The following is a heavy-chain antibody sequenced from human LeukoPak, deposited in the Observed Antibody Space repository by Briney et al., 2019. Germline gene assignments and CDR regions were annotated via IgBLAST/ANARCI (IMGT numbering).Heavy chain of an antibody. J-gene: IGHJ4*02. CDR1: GGSINSYY. CDR3: ARSSDYDFPLFGY. V-gene: IGHV4-59*01. D-gene: IGHD3-3*01. Sequence: SETLSLTCTVSGGSINSYYWNWIRQSPGKGLEWIAYISYSGRTKYNPSLKSRVIMSVDTSKNQFSLNLRSVTAADTAVYYCARSSDYDFPLFGYWGQGTLITVSS. CDR2: ISYSGRT.